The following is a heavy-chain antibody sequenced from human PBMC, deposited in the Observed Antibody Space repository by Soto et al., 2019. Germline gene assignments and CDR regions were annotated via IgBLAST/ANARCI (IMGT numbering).Heavy chain of an antibody. CDR2: IYPTGGGT. D-gene: IGHD3-22*01. V-gene: IGHV1-46*01. CDR3: GRQYYESSGYFFAF. Sequence: ASVKVSCKASGYTFTDYYIHWVRQAPGQGLEWMGVIYPTGGGTVYAEKFQGRVTLTTDTSTSTVYMELSSLRSEDTAVFYCGRQYYESSGYFFAFWGQGTLVTVSS. J-gene: IGHJ4*02. CDR1: GYTFTDYY.